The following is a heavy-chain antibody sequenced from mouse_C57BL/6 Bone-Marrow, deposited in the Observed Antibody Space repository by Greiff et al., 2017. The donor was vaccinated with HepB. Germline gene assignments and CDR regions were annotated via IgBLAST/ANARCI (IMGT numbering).Heavy chain of an antibody. V-gene: IGHV1-59*01. CDR3: ARLRLRLRFAY. CDR1: GYTFTSYW. D-gene: IGHD3-2*02. Sequence: QVQLQQPGAELVRPGTSVKLSCKASGYTFTSYWMHWVKQRPGQGLEWIGVIDPSDSYTNYNQKFKGKATLTVDTSSSTDYMQLSSLTSEDSAVYYCARLRLRLRFAYWGQGTLVTVSA. J-gene: IGHJ3*01. CDR2: IDPSDSYT.